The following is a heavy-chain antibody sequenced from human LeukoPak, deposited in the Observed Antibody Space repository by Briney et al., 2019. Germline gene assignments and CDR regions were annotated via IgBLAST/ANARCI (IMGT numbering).Heavy chain of an antibody. CDR3: ARDVDCTNDGCPQSGLAY. Sequence: ASVKVSCKASGGTFSSYAISWVRQAPGQGLEWMGGIIPIFGTAKYAQNFQGRVSIAADRSTSTAYMELSSLRSEDTAVYYCARDVDCTNDGCPQSGLAYWGQGALVTVSS. D-gene: IGHD2-8*01. V-gene: IGHV1-69*06. CDR2: IIPIFGTA. CDR1: GGTFSSYA. J-gene: IGHJ4*02.